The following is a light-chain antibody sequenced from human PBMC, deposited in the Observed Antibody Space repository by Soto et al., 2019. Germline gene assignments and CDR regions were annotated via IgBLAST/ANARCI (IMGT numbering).Light chain of an antibody. J-gene: IGKJ1*01. CDR1: QNVSSSY. CDR3: QQYGSSPGT. CDR2: GAS. V-gene: IGKV3-20*01. Sequence: EIVLTQSPGTLSLSPREKTTLSCRANQNVSSSYLAWYQQKPGQAPRLLIYGASSRATGIPDRFSGSGSGTDFTLTISRLEPEDFAVYYCQQYGSSPGTVGQGTKVDIK.